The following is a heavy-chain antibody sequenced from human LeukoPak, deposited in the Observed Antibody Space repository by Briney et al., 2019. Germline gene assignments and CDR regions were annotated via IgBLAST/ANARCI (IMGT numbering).Heavy chain of an antibody. V-gene: IGHV4-34*01. D-gene: IGHD3-22*01. J-gene: IGHJ4*02. CDR3: AREWGLFYDSSGYYYDY. Sequence: SGTLSLTCAVYGGSFSGYYWGWIPQPPGKGLEWIGEINHSGSTNYNASLKSRVTISVNTSNNQYSLKLSSVTAADTAVYYCAREWGLFYDSSGYYYDYWGQGTLVTVSS. CDR1: GGSFSGYY. CDR2: INHSGST.